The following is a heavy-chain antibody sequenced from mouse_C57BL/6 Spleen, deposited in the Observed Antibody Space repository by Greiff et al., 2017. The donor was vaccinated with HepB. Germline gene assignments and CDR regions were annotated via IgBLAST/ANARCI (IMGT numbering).Heavy chain of an antibody. V-gene: IGHV1-50*01. CDR2: IDPSDSYT. D-gene: IGHD2-10*01. J-gene: IGHJ3*01. CDR1: GYTFTSYW. Sequence: VQLQQPGAELVKPGASVKLSCKASGYTFTSYWMQWVKQSPGQGLEWIGEIDPSDSYTNYNQKFKGKATLTVDTSSSTAYMQLSSLTSEDSAVYYCARSPYWSFWGQGTLVTVSA. CDR3: ARSPYWSF.